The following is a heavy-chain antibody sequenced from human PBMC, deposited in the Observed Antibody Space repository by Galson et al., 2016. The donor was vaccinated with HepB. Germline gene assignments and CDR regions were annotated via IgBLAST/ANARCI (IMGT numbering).Heavy chain of an antibody. D-gene: IGHD1-26*01. CDR2: INPDSGVT. CDR3: ARDRYSGSYYVGAFDI. Sequence: SVKVSCKASGYTFTGFYMHWVRQAPGQGLEWMGWINPDSGVTSYAQKFQGRVTMTRDTSISTVYMELSRLKSDDTAIYYCARDRYSGSYYVGAFDIWGQGTMVTVS. V-gene: IGHV1-2*02. CDR1: GYTFTGFY. J-gene: IGHJ3*02.